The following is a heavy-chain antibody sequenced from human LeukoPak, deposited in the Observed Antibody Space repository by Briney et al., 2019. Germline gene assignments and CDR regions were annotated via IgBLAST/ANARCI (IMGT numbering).Heavy chain of an antibody. Sequence: GGSLRLSCAASGFTFSSYAMSWVRQAPGKGLEWVSTISGSGGSTYYADSVKGRFTISRDNSKNTLYLQMDNLRAEDTALYYCAKHSGSYFIYYIDSWGQGTLVTVSS. CDR1: GFTFSSYA. CDR3: AKHSGSYFIYYIDS. CDR2: ISGSGGST. V-gene: IGHV3-23*01. D-gene: IGHD1-26*01. J-gene: IGHJ4*02.